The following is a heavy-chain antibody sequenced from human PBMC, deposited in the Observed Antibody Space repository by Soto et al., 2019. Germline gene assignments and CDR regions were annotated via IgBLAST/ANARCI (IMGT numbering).Heavy chain of an antibody. D-gene: IGHD6-25*01. J-gene: IGHJ6*03. CDR3: AKDPSGYTDGYYYYYYVDV. Sequence: EVQLLESGGGLVQPGGSLRLSCAASGFSFSSYAMSWVRQAPGKGLEWVSTISGTGRSTYYADSVKGRFTISRDNSDNPLYVQVNRLRAEDTAVYYCAKDPSGYTDGYYYYYYVDVWGKGTPVTVTS. CDR1: GFSFSSYA. CDR2: ISGTGRST. V-gene: IGHV3-23*01.